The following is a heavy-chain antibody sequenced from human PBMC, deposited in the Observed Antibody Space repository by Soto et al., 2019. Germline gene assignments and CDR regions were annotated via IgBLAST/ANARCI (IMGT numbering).Heavy chain of an antibody. D-gene: IGHD3-22*01. J-gene: IGHJ4*02. CDR3: ARDRYYYDSSGSHYALYYLDY. Sequence: GGSLRLSCAASGFTFSSYAMHWVRQAPGKGLEWVSVISYDGSNKYYADSVKGRFAISRDNSKNTLYLQMNSLRAEDTAVYYCARDRYYYDSSGSHYALYYLDYWGQGTLVTVSS. CDR1: GFTFSSYA. V-gene: IGHV3-30*09. CDR2: ISYDGSNK.